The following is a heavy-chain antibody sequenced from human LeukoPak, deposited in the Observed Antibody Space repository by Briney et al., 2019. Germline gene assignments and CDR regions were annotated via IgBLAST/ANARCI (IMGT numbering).Heavy chain of an antibody. CDR1: GGSISSGGYY. D-gene: IGHD2-2*01. V-gene: IGHV4-30-2*01. CDR3: ARDRNTNNWYYY. CDR2: IYHSGST. J-gene: IGHJ5*01. Sequence: PSETLSLTCTVSGGSISSGGYYWSWIRQPPGKGLEWIGYIYHSGSTYYNPSLKSRVTISVDRSKNQFSLKLSSVTAADTAIYYCARDRNTNNWYYYWGQGTLVTVSS.